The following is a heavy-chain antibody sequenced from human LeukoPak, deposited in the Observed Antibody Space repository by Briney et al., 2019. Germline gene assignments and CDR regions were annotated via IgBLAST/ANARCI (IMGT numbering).Heavy chain of an antibody. CDR3: AKVENDFWSGTQYYFDY. CDR2: ISSSGSTI. V-gene: IGHV3-11*01. CDR1: GFTFSDYY. Sequence: GGSLRLSCAASGFTFSDYYMSWIRQAPGKGLEWVSYISSSGSTIYYADSVKGRFTISRDNAKNSLYLQMNSLRAEDTAVYYCAKVENDFWSGTQYYFDYWGQGTLVTVSS. J-gene: IGHJ4*02. D-gene: IGHD3-3*01.